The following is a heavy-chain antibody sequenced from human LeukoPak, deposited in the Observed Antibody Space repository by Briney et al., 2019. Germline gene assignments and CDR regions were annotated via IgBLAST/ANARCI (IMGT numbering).Heavy chain of an antibody. Sequence: SETLSLTCTVSGGSISSSSYYWGWIRQPPGKGLEWIGSIYYSGSTYYNPSLKSRVTISVDTSKNQFSLKLSSVTAADTAVYYCARAHIPSSLLVVVVAASSNWFDPWGRGTLVTVSS. CDR1: GGSISSSSYY. D-gene: IGHD2-15*01. CDR2: IYYSGST. V-gene: IGHV4-39*01. CDR3: ARAHIPSSLLVVVVAASSNWFDP. J-gene: IGHJ5*02.